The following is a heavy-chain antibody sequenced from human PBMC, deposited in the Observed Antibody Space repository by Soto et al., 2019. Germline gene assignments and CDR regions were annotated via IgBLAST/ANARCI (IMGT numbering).Heavy chain of an antibody. J-gene: IGHJ4*02. V-gene: IGHV3-21*01. CDR2: ISSSSSYI. D-gene: IGHD6-19*01. CDR1: GFTFSSYS. Sequence: GGSLRLSCAASGFTFSSYSMNWVRQAPGKGLEWVSSISSSSSYIYYADSMKGRFTISRDNAKNSLYLQMNSLRAEDTAVYYCARDQGSIAVAGPLDYWGQGTLVTVSS. CDR3: ARDQGSIAVAGPLDY.